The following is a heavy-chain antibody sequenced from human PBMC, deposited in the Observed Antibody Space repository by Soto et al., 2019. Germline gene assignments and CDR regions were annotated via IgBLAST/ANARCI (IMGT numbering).Heavy chain of an antibody. J-gene: IGHJ6*02. CDR2: IYYSGST. D-gene: IGHD2-8*01. Sequence: QLQLQESGPGLVKPSETLSLTCTVSGGSISSSSYYWGWIRQPPGKGLEWIGSIYYSGSTYYNPSLKRRVTISVDTSKNQFSLKLRSVTAADTAVYYCARRSLLVGLDVWGQGTTVTVSS. CDR1: GGSISSSSYY. V-gene: IGHV4-39*01. CDR3: ARRSLLVGLDV.